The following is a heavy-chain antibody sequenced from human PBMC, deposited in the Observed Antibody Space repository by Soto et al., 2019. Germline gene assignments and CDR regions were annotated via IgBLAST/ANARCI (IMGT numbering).Heavy chain of an antibody. J-gene: IGHJ4*02. D-gene: IGHD6-13*01. CDR3: ATRYSSRFY. Sequence: QVQLQESGPGLVKPSGTLSLTCAVSGVSISSHDWWTWVRQPPGKGLKWIGESHQSGNTNYNSSLGSRVTISVDKSKNQFSLKLTAVTVADTAVYYCATRYSSRFYWGQGTLVTVSS. CDR1: GVSISSHDW. V-gene: IGHV4-4*02. CDR2: SHQSGNT.